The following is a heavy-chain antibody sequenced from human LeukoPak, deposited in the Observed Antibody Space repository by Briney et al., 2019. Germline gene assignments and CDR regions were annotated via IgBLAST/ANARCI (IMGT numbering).Heavy chain of an antibody. V-gene: IGHV3-66*01. Sequence: GGSLRLSCAASGFTVSSNYMSWVRQAPGKGLDWVSVIYSGGSTSYADSVKGRFTISRDNSKNTLYLQMNSLRAEDTAVYYCARDRIQLWLHAFDIWGQGTMVTVSS. D-gene: IGHD5-18*01. CDR2: IYSGGST. J-gene: IGHJ3*02. CDR3: ARDRIQLWLHAFDI. CDR1: GFTVSSNY.